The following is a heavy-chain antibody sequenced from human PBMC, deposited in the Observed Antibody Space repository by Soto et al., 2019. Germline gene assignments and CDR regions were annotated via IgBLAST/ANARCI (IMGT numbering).Heavy chain of an antibody. J-gene: IGHJ4*02. D-gene: IGHD6-19*01. V-gene: IGHV3-21*01. CDR3: VCPYSSGWYGSRVQGADY. CDR2: ISSSSSYI. CDR1: GFTFSSYW. Sequence: GSLRLSCAASGFTFSSYWMSWVRQAPGKGLEWVSSISSSSSYIYYADSVKGRFTISRDNAKNSLYLQMNSLRAEDTAVYYCVCPYSSGWYGSRVQGADYWGQGTLVTVSS.